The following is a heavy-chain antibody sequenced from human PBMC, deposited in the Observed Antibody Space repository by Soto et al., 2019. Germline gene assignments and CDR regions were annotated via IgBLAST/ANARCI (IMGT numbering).Heavy chain of an antibody. J-gene: IGHJ3*01. Sequence: DVQLVESGGGLIQPGESLRLSCAAFGLTISGKKYVAWVRQAPGKGLEWVSGLYDVDGSFYADSVMGRFTTSSDSSKTTVYLQMNDLRPDDTAVYYCATWHEREHAYDVWGQGTTVTVSS. CDR3: ATWHEREHAYDV. D-gene: IGHD1-1*01. CDR1: GLTISGKKY. CDR2: LYDVDGS. V-gene: IGHV3-53*01.